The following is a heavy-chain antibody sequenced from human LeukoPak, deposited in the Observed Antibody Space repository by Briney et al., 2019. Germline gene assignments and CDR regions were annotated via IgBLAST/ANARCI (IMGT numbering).Heavy chain of an antibody. J-gene: IGHJ5*02. D-gene: IGHD3-9*01. CDR3: ARSGDILTGYRPHNWFDP. V-gene: IGHV4-34*01. CDR2: INHSGST. CDR1: GGSFSGYY. Sequence: KPSETLSLTCAVYGGSFSGYYWSWIRQPPGKGLEWIGEINHSGSTNYNPSLKSRVTISVDTSKNQFSLKLSSVTAADTAVYCCARSGDILTGYRPHNWFDPWGQGTLVTVSS.